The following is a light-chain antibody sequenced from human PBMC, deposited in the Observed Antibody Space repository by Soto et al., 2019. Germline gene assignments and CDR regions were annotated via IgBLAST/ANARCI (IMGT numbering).Light chain of an antibody. CDR3: QQRNIWPPIT. CDR2: NAS. J-gene: IGKJ5*01. Sequence: EIVMTQSPATLSVSPGERATLSVGSSQSVSSNLAWYQQKPGQAPRLLIYNASNRATGIPARFSGSGSGTDFTLTISSLEPEDFAVYYCQQRNIWPPITFGQGTRLEIK. CDR1: QSVSSN. V-gene: IGKV3-11*01.